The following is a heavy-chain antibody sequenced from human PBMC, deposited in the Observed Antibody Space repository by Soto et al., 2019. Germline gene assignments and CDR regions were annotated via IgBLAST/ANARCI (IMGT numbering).Heavy chain of an antibody. D-gene: IGHD5-12*01. V-gene: IGHV5-51*01. CDR2: IYPGDSDT. CDR1: GYSFTSYW. J-gene: IGHJ5*02. Sequence: GESLKISCKGSGYSFTSYWIGWVRQMPGKGLEWMGIIYPGDSDTRYSPSFQGQVTISADKSISTAYLQWSSLKASDTAMYYCARLWGERREYSGYDKSDWIDPWGQGTLVTVSS. CDR3: ARLWGERREYSGYDKSDWIDP.